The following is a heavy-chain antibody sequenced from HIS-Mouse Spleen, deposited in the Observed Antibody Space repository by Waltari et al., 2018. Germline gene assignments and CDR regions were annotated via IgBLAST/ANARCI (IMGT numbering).Heavy chain of an antibody. Sequence: QVQLVESGGGVVQPGRSVRLSCAASGFTFSSYAMHWVRQAPGKGLEWVAVISYDGSNKYYADSVKGRFTISRDNSKNTLYLQMNSLRAEDTAVYYCARDHSGWYFDYWGQGTLVTVSS. CDR2: ISYDGSNK. J-gene: IGHJ4*02. V-gene: IGHV3-30-3*01. CDR1: GFTFSSYA. CDR3: ARDHSGWYFDY. D-gene: IGHD6-19*01.